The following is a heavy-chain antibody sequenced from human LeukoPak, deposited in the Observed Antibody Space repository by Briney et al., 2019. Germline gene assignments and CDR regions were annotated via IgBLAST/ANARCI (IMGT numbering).Heavy chain of an antibody. V-gene: IGHV3-23*01. D-gene: IGHD5-18*01. Sequence: PGGSLRLSCAASRFTFSNYAMAWVRQAPGKGLEWVSSISPNGDYMYYAASVKGRFTISRDNSKNAVYLLMNRLRADDTAVYYCARGGGVDAAMALDYWGQGTLVAVSS. CDR3: ARGGGVDAAMALDY. J-gene: IGHJ4*02. CDR2: ISPNGDYM. CDR1: RFTFSNYA.